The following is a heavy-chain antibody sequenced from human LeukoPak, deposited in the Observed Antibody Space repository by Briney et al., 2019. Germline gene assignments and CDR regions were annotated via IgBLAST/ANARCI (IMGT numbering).Heavy chain of an antibody. D-gene: IGHD3-10*01. V-gene: IGHV3-23*01. J-gene: IGHJ4*02. CDR2: ISGSGGST. Sequence: GGSLRLSCAASGFTFSSYAMSWVRQAPGKGLEWVSAISGSGGSTYYADSVKGRFTISRDNSKNTLYLQMNSLRAEDTAVYYCANRWLSGSRTLDYWGQGTLVTVSS. CDR3: ANRWLSGSRTLDY. CDR1: GFTFSSYA.